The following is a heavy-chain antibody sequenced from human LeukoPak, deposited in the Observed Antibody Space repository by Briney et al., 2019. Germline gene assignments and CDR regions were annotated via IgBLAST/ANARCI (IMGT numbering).Heavy chain of an antibody. D-gene: IGHD5-24*01. Sequence: SETLSLTCTVSGGSTSSSSYYWSWIRQPPGTGLEWLGEINHSGSTNYNPSLKSRVTISVDTSKNQFSLKLSSVTAADTAVYYCARGTVRWLQLQRFDYWGQGTLVTVSS. CDR3: ARGTVRWLQLQRFDY. CDR1: GGSTSSSSYY. V-gene: IGHV4-39*07. CDR2: INHSGST. J-gene: IGHJ4*02.